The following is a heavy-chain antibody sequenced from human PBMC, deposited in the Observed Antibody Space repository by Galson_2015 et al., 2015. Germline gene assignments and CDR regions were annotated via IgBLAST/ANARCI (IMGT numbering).Heavy chain of an antibody. D-gene: IGHD6-6*01. CDR2: IYYSGST. V-gene: IGHV4-59*01. Sequence: ETLSLTCTVSGGSISSYYWSWIRQPPGKGPEWIGYIYYSGSTNYNPSLKSRVTISVDTSKNQFSLKLSSVTAADTAVYYCARDGVAAPPGWFDPWGQGTLVTVSS. CDR1: GGSISSYY. J-gene: IGHJ5*02. CDR3: ARDGVAAPPGWFDP.